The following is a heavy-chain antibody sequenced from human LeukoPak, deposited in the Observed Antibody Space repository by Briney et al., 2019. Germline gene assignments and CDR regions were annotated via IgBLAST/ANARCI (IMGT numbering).Heavy chain of an antibody. Sequence: GGSLRLSCSASGFTFSSYAMQWVRQPPGKGLEYVSAINSIGVDTYYAYPMKGRFNISRDNSKHTLYLQMNSLRAEDTAVYYCARGPAALGGAFDIWGQGTMVTVSS. J-gene: IGHJ3*02. CDR3: ARGPAALGGAFDI. V-gene: IGHV3-64*04. CDR2: INSIGVDT. CDR1: GFTFSSYA. D-gene: IGHD3-16*01.